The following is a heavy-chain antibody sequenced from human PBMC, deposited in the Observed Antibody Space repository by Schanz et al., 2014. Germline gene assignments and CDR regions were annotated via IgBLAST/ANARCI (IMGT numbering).Heavy chain of an antibody. V-gene: IGHV3-NL1*01. J-gene: IGHJ5*02. Sequence: QVQLVESGGGVVQPGRSLRLSCVASGFTFSSYDVFWVRQAPGKGLEWVSSINTGGDSTYYADSVKGRFTISRDNSRDTVYLQMNSLRAEDTAVYYCTRDVRLDRRGNWFDPWGQGTLVTVSS. D-gene: IGHD1-1*01. CDR2: INTGGDST. CDR1: GFTFSSYD. CDR3: TRDVRLDRRGNWFDP.